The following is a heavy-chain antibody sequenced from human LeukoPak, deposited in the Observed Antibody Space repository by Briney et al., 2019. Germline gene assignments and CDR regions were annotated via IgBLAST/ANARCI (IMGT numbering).Heavy chain of an antibody. Sequence: SETLSLTCTVSGYSISSGYYWGWIRQPPGKGLEWIGSIYHSGSTYYNPSLKSRVTISVDPSKNQFSLKLSSVTAADTAVYYCARDDPAIAAAGTFDYWGQGTLVTVSS. V-gene: IGHV4-38-2*02. D-gene: IGHD6-13*01. CDR1: GYSISSGYY. CDR2: IYHSGST. J-gene: IGHJ4*02. CDR3: ARDDPAIAAAGTFDY.